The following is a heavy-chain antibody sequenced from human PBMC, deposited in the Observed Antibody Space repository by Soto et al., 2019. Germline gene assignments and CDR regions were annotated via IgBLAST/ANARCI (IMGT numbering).Heavy chain of an antibody. CDR1: GYTFISYA. J-gene: IGHJ6*02. D-gene: IGHD3-16*01. CDR2: VSPYSGST. Sequence: VSLQVSCKASGYTFISYAISWVRQVPGQGLEWMGRVSPYSGSTDSAQKFQGRLTMTADTSTNTAYMDLRTLRSDDTAVYFCARDCLPRNPWGRATAQFSYYGMAVCG. V-gene: IGHV1-18*01. CDR3: ARDCLPRNPWGRATAQFSYYGMAV.